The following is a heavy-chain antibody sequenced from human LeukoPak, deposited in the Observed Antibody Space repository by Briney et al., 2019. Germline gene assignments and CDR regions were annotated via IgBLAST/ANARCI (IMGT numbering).Heavy chain of an antibody. CDR2: ISGSGGNT. CDR1: GFTFSSAW. V-gene: IGHV3-23*01. Sequence: GGSLRLSCAASGFTFSSAWMNWVRQAPGKGLEWVSAISGSGGNTYYADSVRGRFTISRDNSKNTVYLQMNSLRAEDTAVYSCVRCSGDSCYGEYYFDYWGQGTLVTVSS. J-gene: IGHJ4*02. CDR3: VRCSGDSCYGEYYFDY. D-gene: IGHD2-15*01.